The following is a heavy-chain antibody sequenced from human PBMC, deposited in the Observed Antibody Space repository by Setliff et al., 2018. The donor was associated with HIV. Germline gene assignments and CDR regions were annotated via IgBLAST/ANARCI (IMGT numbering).Heavy chain of an antibody. D-gene: IGHD1-26*01. V-gene: IGHV3-13*01. Sequence: GGSLRLSCAASGFTFSSYDMHWVRQATGKGLEWVSAIGTAGDTYYPGSVKGRFTISRDNSKNTLYLQMNSLRAEDTAIYYCAKGASGSYYPFDYWGQGAPVTVS. CDR3: AKGASGSYYPFDY. CDR2: IGTAGDT. J-gene: IGHJ4*02. CDR1: GFTFSSYD.